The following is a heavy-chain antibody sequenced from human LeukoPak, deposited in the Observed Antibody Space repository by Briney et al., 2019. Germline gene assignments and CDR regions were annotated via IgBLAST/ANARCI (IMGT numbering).Heavy chain of an antibody. D-gene: IGHD3-10*01. CDR1: GFTFSSYS. J-gene: IGHJ5*02. V-gene: IGHV3-21*01. Sequence: GGSLRLSCAASGFTFSSYSMNWVRQAPGKGLEWVSSISSSSSYIYYADSVKGRFTIPRDNAKNSLYLQMNSLRAEDTAVYYCARLGSSGKAVSWGQGTLVTVSS. CDR2: ISSSSSYI. CDR3: ARLGSSGKAVS.